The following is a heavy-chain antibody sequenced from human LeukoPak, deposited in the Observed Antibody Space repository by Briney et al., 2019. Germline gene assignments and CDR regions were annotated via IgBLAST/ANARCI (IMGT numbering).Heavy chain of an antibody. CDR1: GFTFSSYD. CDR2: ISGSGGST. J-gene: IGHJ4*02. V-gene: IGHV3-23*01. CDR3: ARGRGNY. D-gene: IGHD3-16*01. Sequence: GGSLRLSCAASGFTFSSYDMSWVRQAPGKGLEWVSAISGSGGSTYYADSVKGRFTISRDNAKNSLYLQMNSLGAEDTAVYYCARGRGNYWGQGTLVTVSS.